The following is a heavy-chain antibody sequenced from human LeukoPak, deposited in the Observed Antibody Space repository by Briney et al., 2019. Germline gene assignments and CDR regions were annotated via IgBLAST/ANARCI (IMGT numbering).Heavy chain of an antibody. D-gene: IGHD3-10*01. CDR3: ARGSPGSWFDP. Sequence: GGSLRLSCAASGFTVSSNYVSWVRQAPGKGLEWVSVIYSGGSTYYADSVKGRFTISRDNSKNTLYLQMNSLRAEDTAVYYCARGSPGSWFDPWGQGTLVTVSS. V-gene: IGHV3-53*01. CDR2: IYSGGST. CDR1: GFTVSSNY. J-gene: IGHJ5*02.